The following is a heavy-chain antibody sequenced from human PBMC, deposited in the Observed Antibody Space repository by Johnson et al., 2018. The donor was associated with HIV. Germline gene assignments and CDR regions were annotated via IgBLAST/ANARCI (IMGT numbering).Heavy chain of an antibody. D-gene: IGHD3-10*01. J-gene: IGHJ3*02. V-gene: IGHV3-30-3*01. CDR1: VFTFSSYW. CDR3: ARGGGGSGSYYELGFDI. CDR2: ISYDGSYK. Sequence: QMQLVESGGGVVQPGRSLRLSCAASVFTFSSYWMSWVRQAPGKGLEWVAVISYDGSYKYYADSVKGRFTISRDNSKNTLYLQMNSLRAEDTAVYYCARGGGGSGSYYELGFDIWGQGTMVTVSS.